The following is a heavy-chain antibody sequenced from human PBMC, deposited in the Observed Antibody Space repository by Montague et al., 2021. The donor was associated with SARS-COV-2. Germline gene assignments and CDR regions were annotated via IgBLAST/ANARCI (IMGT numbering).Heavy chain of an antibody. D-gene: IGHD1-26*01. CDR3: AREISEPDYFDY. CDR1: GGSISSNY. V-gene: IGHV4-59*01. J-gene: IGHJ4*02. Sequence: SETLSLTCTVSGGSISSNYWNWIRQPPGRGLEWIGYIYYSGSTNYNPSLESQVTISADTSKNHFSLKLRSVAAADTAVYYCAREISEPDYFDYWGQGTLVTVSS. CDR2: IYYSGST.